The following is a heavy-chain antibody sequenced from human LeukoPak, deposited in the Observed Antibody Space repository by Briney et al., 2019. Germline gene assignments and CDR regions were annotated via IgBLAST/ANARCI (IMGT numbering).Heavy chain of an antibody. D-gene: IGHD6-13*01. V-gene: IGHV1-2*02. J-gene: IGHJ4*02. Sequence: GASVKVSCKASGYTFTGYYLHWVRQAPRQGLEWMGWINPNSGGTNYAQKFQGGVTMTRDTSISTAYMELSRLRSDDTAFYYCARSTHYSSSFYDYWGQGTLVTVSS. CDR3: ARSTHYSSSFYDY. CDR1: GYTFTGYY. CDR2: INPNSGGT.